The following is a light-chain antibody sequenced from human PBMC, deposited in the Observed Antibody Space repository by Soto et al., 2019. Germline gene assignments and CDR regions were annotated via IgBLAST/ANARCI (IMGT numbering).Light chain of an antibody. CDR2: AAS. CDR3: QQLYSYHIT. Sequence: DIQLTQSPSFLSASLGDRVTITCRASQGISSYLAWYQQKQGKAPKILIYAASTLQIGVPSRFRGSGSGTEFTLIISSLQPEDFATYYCQQLYSYHITFGLGTRLEIK. V-gene: IGKV1-9*01. CDR1: QGISSY. J-gene: IGKJ5*01.